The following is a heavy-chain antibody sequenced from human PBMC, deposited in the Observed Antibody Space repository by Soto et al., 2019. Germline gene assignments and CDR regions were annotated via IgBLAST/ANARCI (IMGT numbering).Heavy chain of an antibody. CDR3: AKVEWELREAVYYFDY. J-gene: IGHJ4*02. V-gene: IGHV3-23*01. D-gene: IGHD1-26*01. Sequence: PGGSLRLSCAASGFTFSSYAMSWVRQAPGKGLEWVSAISGSGGSTYYADSVKGRFTISRDNSKNTLYLQMNSLRAEDTAVYYCAKVEWELREAVYYFDYWGQGTLVTVSS. CDR2: ISGSGGST. CDR1: GFTFSSYA.